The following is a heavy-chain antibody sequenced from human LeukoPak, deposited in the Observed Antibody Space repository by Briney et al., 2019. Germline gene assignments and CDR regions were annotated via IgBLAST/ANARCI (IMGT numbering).Heavy chain of an antibody. CDR1: GYTFTSYG. Sequence: ASVKLSCKASGYTFTSYGISWVRQAPGQGLEWMGWISAYNGNTNYAQKLQGRVTMTTDTSTSTAYMELRSLRSDDTAVYYCAREHHSYGPDPYYFDYWGQGTLVTVSS. V-gene: IGHV1-18*04. D-gene: IGHD3-10*01. J-gene: IGHJ4*02. CDR3: AREHHSYGPDPYYFDY. CDR2: ISAYNGNT.